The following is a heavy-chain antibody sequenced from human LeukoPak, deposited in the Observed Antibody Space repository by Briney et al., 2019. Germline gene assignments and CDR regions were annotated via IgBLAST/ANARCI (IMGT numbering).Heavy chain of an antibody. CDR1: GYTFTGYY. J-gene: IGHJ5*02. CDR2: INPNSGGT. V-gene: IGHV1-2*06. CDR3: ARGGWDTAMVTNWFDP. D-gene: IGHD5-18*01. Sequence: ASVKVSCKAPGYTFTGYYMHWVRQAPGQGLEWMGRINPNSGGTNYAQKFQGRVTMTRDTSISTAYMELSRLRSDDTAVYYCARGGWDTAMVTNWFDPWGQGTLVTVSS.